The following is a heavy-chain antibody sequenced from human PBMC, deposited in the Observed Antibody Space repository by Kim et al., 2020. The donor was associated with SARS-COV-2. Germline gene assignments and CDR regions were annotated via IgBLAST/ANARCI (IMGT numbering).Heavy chain of an antibody. Sequence: GGSLRLSCAASGFTFSSYGMHWVRQAPGKGLEWVAVISYDGSNKYYADSVKGRFTISRDNSKNTLYLQMNSLRAEDTAVYYCAKDPIDYWGQGTLVTVSS. CDR2: ISYDGSNK. CDR1: GFTFSSYG. J-gene: IGHJ4*02. V-gene: IGHV3-30*18. CDR3: AKDPIDY.